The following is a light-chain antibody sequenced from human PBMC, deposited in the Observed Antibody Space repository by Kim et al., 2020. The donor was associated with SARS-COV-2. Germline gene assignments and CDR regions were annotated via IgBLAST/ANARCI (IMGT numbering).Light chain of an antibody. Sequence: QSALTQPRSVSGSPGQSVTISCTGTSSDVGGYNYVSWYQQHPGKAPKLMIYDVSKRPSGVPDRFSGSKSGNTASLTISGLQAEDEADYYCCSYAGSYILVFRGGTQLTVL. J-gene: IGLJ2*01. CDR3: CSYAGSYILV. CDR1: SSDVGGYNY. CDR2: DVS. V-gene: IGLV2-11*01.